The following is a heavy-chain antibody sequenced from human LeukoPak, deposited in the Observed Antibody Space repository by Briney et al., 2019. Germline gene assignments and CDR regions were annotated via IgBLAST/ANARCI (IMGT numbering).Heavy chain of an antibody. D-gene: IGHD3-22*01. CDR1: GGSISSGGYY. CDR2: IYYSGST. Sequence: PSQTLSLTCTVSGGSISSGGYYWSWIRQHPGKGLEWIGYIYYSGSTYYNPSLKSRVTISVDTSKNQFSLKLSSVTAADTAVYYCARGDSSGYYRRYYFDYWGQGTLVTVSS. J-gene: IGHJ4*02. CDR3: ARGDSSGYYRRYYFDY. V-gene: IGHV4-31*03.